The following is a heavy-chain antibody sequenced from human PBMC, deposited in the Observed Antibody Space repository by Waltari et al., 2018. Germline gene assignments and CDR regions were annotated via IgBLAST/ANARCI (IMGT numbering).Heavy chain of an antibody. V-gene: IGHV4-39*07. J-gene: IGHJ5*02. D-gene: IGHD6-6*01. CDR3: ARAARRACWFDP. Sequence: QLQLQESGPGLVKPSETLSLTCTVSGGSISSSSYYWGWIRQPPGKGLEWIGSIYYSGRTYYNPSLKSRVTISVDTSKNQFSLKLSSVTAADTAGYYCARAARRACWFDPWGQGTLVTVSS. CDR1: GGSISSSSYY. CDR2: IYYSGRT.